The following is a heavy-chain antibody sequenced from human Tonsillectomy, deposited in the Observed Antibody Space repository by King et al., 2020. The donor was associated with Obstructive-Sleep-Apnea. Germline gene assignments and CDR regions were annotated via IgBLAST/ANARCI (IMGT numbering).Heavy chain of an antibody. V-gene: IGHV3-64D*09. J-gene: IGHJ4*02. CDR3: VKGRAYCSDGSCYFDY. D-gene: IGHD2-15*01. CDR1: GFTFSSYA. Sequence: VQLVESGGGLVQPGGSLRLSCSASGFTFSSYAMHWVRQAPGKVLEYVSAISSNGGSTYYADSVKGRFTISRDNSKNTLYLQMSSLRAEDTAVYYCVKGRAYCSDGSCYFDYWGQGTLVTVSS. CDR2: ISSNGGST.